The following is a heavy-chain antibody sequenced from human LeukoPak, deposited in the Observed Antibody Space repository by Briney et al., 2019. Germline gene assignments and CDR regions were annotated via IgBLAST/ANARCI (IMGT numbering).Heavy chain of an antibody. CDR2: IGTSSNNI. V-gene: IGHV3-21*01. CDR1: GLTFSRYN. Sequence: GGSLRLSCAASGLTFSRYNMNWVRQAPGKGLEWFSSIGTSSNNIYYTDSVKGRFTISRDNAKNSLYLQVDSLRVEDTAVYFCASGTVGNYALDYWGQGTLVTVSS. D-gene: IGHD1-7*01. CDR3: ASGTVGNYALDY. J-gene: IGHJ4*02.